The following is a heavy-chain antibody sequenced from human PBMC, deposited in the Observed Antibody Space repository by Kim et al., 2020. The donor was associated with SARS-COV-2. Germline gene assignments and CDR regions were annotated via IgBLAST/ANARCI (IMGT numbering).Heavy chain of an antibody. CDR3: ASEWRWLSLYYYGMDV. D-gene: IGHD6-19*01. CDR1: GFTFSYYS. CDR2: IRSSSNPI. J-gene: IGHJ6*01. V-gene: IGHV3-48*02. Sequence: GGSLRLSCAASGFTFSYYSMNWVRQAPGKGLESVSYIRSSSNPIYYADAVKGRFTVSRDNAKNSLYLQMNSLRDEDTAATYCASEWRWLSLYYYGMDVGG.